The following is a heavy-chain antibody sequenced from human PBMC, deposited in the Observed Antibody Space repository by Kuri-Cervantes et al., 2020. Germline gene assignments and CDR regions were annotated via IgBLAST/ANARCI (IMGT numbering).Heavy chain of an antibody. J-gene: IGHJ4*02. CDR2: ISSSGSTI. CDR1: GFTFRSYS. CDR3: AKEKYQPVAPVGY. D-gene: IGHD2-2*01. Sequence: GESLKISCPASGFTFRSYSMNWVRQAPGKGLEWVSYISSSGSTIYYADSVKGRFTISRDNAKNSLYLQMNSLRAEDTAVYYCAKEKYQPVAPVGYWGQGTLVTVSS. V-gene: IGHV3-48*04.